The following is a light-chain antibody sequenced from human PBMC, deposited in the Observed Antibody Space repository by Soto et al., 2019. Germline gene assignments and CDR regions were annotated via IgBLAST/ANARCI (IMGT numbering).Light chain of an antibody. V-gene: IGLV1-44*01. CDR3: AAWDDSLNGWV. CDR2: NSK. CDR1: GSNIGTNP. Sequence: QPVLTQSPSASGTPGQTVTISCSGSGSNIGTNPVNWYQQLPGSAPKVLMYNSKQRPSGVPDRFSGSKSGTSASLAISGLQSEDEADYYCAAWDDSLNGWVFGGGTKLTVL. J-gene: IGLJ3*02.